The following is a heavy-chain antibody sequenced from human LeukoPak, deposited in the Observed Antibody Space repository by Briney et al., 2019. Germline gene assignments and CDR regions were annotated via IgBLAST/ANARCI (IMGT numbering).Heavy chain of an antibody. J-gene: IGHJ4*02. V-gene: IGHV3-48*03. CDR1: GFTFRSYE. CDR3: ARANYYDISGYDY. D-gene: IGHD3-22*01. Sequence: GGSLRLSCAASGFTFRSYEMNWVRQAPGKGLEWVSYITSRGSTIYYADSVKGRFTISRDNAKNSLYLQMNSLRAEDTAVYYCARANYYDISGYDYWGQGTLVTVSS. CDR2: ITSRGSTI.